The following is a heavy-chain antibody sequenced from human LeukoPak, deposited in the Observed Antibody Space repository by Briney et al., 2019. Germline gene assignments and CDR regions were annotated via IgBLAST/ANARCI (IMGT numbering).Heavy chain of an antibody. D-gene: IGHD6-6*01. CDR2: INQDGSEK. CDR1: GFTFSSYW. Sequence: GTLRLSCGASGFTFSSYWMSWVRQAPGNGLEWVANINQDGSEKYYVDSVKGRFTISRANAKNSLYLQMDSLRADDTAVYYCANEGAYTSSSPTGYWGQGTLVTVSS. J-gene: IGHJ4*02. CDR3: ANEGAYTSSSPTGY. V-gene: IGHV3-7*01.